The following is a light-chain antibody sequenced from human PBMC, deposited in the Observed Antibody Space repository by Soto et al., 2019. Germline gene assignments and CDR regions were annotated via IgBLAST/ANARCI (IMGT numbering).Light chain of an antibody. CDR2: GAS. V-gene: IGKV3-15*01. CDR1: QSVSDN. J-gene: IGKJ5*01. Sequence: EVVLTQSPVTLSMSPGDSATLSCRASQSVSDNFAWYHQKPGQAPRLLIYGASTRATGIPARFSGSGSGTEFTRTFSSLQSEDFAVSDCQQYNDWPITFGQGTRLEIK. CDR3: QQYNDWPIT.